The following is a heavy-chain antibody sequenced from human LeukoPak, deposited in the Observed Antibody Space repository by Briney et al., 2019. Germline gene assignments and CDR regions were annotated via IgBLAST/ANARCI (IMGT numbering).Heavy chain of an antibody. CDR3: AKDGGNWAFDI. D-gene: IGHD3-16*01. Sequence: GGYLRLSCAASRFTLSSYGMHWVRQAPGKGLEWVAFTWYDGGNKYYGDSVKGRFTISRDNSKNTLYLQMNSLRAEDTAVYYCAKDGGNWAFDIWGQGTMVTVSS. CDR2: TWYDGGNK. J-gene: IGHJ3*02. CDR1: RFTLSSYG. V-gene: IGHV3-30*02.